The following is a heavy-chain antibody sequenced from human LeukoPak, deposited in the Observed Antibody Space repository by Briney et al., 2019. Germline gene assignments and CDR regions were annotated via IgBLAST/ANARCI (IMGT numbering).Heavy chain of an antibody. J-gene: IGHJ4*02. CDR3: ARTVVVTATIDY. CDR1: GGSISSGGYY. D-gene: IGHD2-21*02. V-gene: IGHV4-31*03. CDR2: IYYSGST. Sequence: SQTLSLTCTVSGGSISSGGYYWSWIRQHPGKGLEWIGYIYYSGSTYYNPSLKSRVTISVDTSKNQFSLKLSSVTAADTAVYYCARTVVVTATIDYWGQGPLVTVSS.